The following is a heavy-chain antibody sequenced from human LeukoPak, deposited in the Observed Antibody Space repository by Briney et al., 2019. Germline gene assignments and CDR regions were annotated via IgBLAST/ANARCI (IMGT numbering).Heavy chain of an antibody. CDR3: ARGDYYGSGSDRGWFDP. CDR2: IYYSGST. J-gene: IGHJ5*02. V-gene: IGHV4-59*01. CDR1: GGSISSYY. D-gene: IGHD3-10*01. Sequence: SETLSLTCTVSGGSISSYYSSWIRQPPGKGLEWIGYIYYSGSTNYNPCLKSRVTISVDTSKNQFSLKLSSVTAADTAVYYCARGDYYGSGSDRGWFDPWGQGTLVTVSS.